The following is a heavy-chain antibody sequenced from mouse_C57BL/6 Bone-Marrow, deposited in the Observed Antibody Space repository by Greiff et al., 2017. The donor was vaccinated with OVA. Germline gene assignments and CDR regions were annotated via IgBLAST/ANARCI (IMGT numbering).Heavy chain of an antibody. CDR1: GYTFTDYN. Sequence: VQLKQSGPELVKPGASVKMSCKASGYTFTDYNMHWVKQSHGKSLEWIGYINPNNGGTSYNQKFKGKATLTVNKSSSTAYMELRSLTSEDSAVYYCARFGTTVVNWYFDVWGTGTTVTVSS. CDR3: ARFGTTVVNWYFDV. V-gene: IGHV1-22*01. D-gene: IGHD1-1*01. CDR2: INPNNGGT. J-gene: IGHJ1*03.